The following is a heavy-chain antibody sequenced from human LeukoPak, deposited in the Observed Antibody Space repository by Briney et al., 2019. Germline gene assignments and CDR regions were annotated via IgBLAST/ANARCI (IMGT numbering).Heavy chain of an antibody. V-gene: IGHV1-69*04. CDR2: IIPILGIA. Sequence: GASVKVSCKASGGTFSSYTISWVRQAPGQGREWMGRIIPILGIANYAQKFQGRVTITADKSTSTAYMELSSLRSEDTAVYYCARDLLDGDYGGDYWGQGTLVTVSS. CDR3: ARDLLDGDYGGDY. J-gene: IGHJ4*02. CDR1: GGTFSSYT. D-gene: IGHD4-17*01.